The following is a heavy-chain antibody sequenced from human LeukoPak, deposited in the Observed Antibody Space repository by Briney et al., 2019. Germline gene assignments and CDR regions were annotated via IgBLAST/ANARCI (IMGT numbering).Heavy chain of an antibody. V-gene: IGHV4-30-2*01. CDR3: ARAEGHYYGSGSYYYDY. D-gene: IGHD3-10*01. CDR1: GGSISSGGYS. Sequence: SETLSLTCTVSGGSISSGGYSWSWIRQPPGKGLEWIGYIYHSGSTYYNPSLKSRVTISVDRSKNQFSLKLSSVTAANTAVYYCARAEGHYYGSGSYYYDYWGQGTLVTVSS. CDR2: IYHSGST. J-gene: IGHJ4*02.